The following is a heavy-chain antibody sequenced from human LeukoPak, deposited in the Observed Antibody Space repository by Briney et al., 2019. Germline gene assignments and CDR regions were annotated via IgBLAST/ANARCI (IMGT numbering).Heavy chain of an antibody. CDR1: GFTFSSYS. Sequence: GGSLRLSCAASGFTFSSYSMNWVRQAPGKGLEWVSSISSSSSYIYYADSVKGRFTISRDNAKNSLYLQMNSLRAEDTAVYDCAREGITMMDDAFDIWGQGTMVTVSS. CDR3: AREGITMMDDAFDI. D-gene: IGHD3-22*01. J-gene: IGHJ3*02. CDR2: ISSSSSYI. V-gene: IGHV3-21*01.